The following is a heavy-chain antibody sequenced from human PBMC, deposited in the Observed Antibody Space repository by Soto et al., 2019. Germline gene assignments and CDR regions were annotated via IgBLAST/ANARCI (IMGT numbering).Heavy chain of an antibody. CDR1: GYSFTSYW. J-gene: IGHJ4*02. CDR2: IDPSDSYT. D-gene: IGHD3-22*01. Sequence: AESLKISCKGSGYSFTSYWISWVRQMPGKGLEWMGRIDPSDSYTNYSPSFQGHVTISADKSISTAYLQWSSLKASDTAMYYCASAYYYDSSGYYQYYFDYWGQGTLVTVSS. V-gene: IGHV5-10-1*01. CDR3: ASAYYYDSSGYYQYYFDY.